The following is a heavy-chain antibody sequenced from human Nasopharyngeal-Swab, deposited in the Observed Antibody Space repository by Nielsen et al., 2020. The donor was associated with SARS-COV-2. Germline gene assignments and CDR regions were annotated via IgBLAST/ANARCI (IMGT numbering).Heavy chain of an antibody. J-gene: IGHJ5*02. CDR3: AHLGRYYDFWSGYYNNWFDP. D-gene: IGHD3-3*01. V-gene: IGHV2-5*02. Sequence: WIRQPPGKALEWLALIYWDDDKRYSPSLKSRLTITKDTSKNQVVLTMTNMDPVDTATHYCAHLGRYYDFWSGYYNNWFDPWGQGTLVTVSS. CDR2: IYWDDDK.